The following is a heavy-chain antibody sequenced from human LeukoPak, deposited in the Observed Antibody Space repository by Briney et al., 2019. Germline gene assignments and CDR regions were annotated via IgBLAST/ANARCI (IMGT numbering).Heavy chain of an antibody. CDR3: ARNPVAGHYYYYGMDV. J-gene: IGHJ6*02. Sequence: GGSLRLSCAASGFTFSSYAMSWVRQAPGKGLEWVSAISGSGGSTYYADSVKGRFTISRDNAKNSLYLQMNSLRAEDTAVYYCARNPVAGHYYYYGMDVWGQGTTVTVSS. CDR1: GFTFSSYA. V-gene: IGHV3-23*01. CDR2: ISGSGGST. D-gene: IGHD6-19*01.